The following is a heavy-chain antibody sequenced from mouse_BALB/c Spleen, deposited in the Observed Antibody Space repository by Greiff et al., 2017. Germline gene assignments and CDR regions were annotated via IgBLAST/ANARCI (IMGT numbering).Heavy chain of an antibody. CDR3: ARQGDGYWDAMDY. Sequence: EVKLVESGGDLVKPGGSLKLSCAASGFTFSSYGMSWVRQTPDKRLEWVATISSGGSYTYYPDSVKGRFTISRDNAKNTLYLQMSSLKSEDTAMYYCARQGDGYWDAMDYWGQGTSVTVSS. V-gene: IGHV5-6*01. CDR2: ISSGGSYT. CDR1: GFTFSSYG. D-gene: IGHD2-3*01. J-gene: IGHJ4*01.